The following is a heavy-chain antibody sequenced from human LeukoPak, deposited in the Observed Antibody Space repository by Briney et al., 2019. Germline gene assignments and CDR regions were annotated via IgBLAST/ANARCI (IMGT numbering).Heavy chain of an antibody. Sequence: SETLSLTCAVYGGSFSGHYWSWIRQPPGKGLEWIGEIYHSGSTNYNPSLKSRVTISVDTSKNQFSLKLTSVTVADTAVYYCARRRAYTSNWYVDYWGQGALVTVSP. CDR2: IYHSGST. D-gene: IGHD6-13*01. V-gene: IGHV4-34*01. CDR3: ARRRAYTSNWYVDY. J-gene: IGHJ4*02. CDR1: GGSFSGHY.